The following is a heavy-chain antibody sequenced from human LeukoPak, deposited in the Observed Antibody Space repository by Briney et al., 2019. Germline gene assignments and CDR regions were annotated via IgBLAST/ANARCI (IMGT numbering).Heavy chain of an antibody. Sequence: SETLSLTCTASGASISGYYWSWIRQPPGKELEWIGYFYTSGSAHYNPSLRSRVTMSVDTSKNQFSLKLSSVTAADTAVYYCARGLRDEDRHYNYYYYMDVWGKGTTVTVSS. V-gene: IGHV4-4*09. J-gene: IGHJ6*03. CDR1: GASISGYY. CDR3: ARGLRDEDRHYNYYYYMDV. D-gene: IGHD2-21*01. CDR2: FYTSGSA.